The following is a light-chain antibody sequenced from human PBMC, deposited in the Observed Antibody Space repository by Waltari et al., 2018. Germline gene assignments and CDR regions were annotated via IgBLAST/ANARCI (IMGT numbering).Light chain of an antibody. V-gene: IGLV2-11*02. CDR2: EVN. Sequence: QSALTQPLPVSGSPGQSVILYCTGTSSYVGWYNYLSWYQQHPGKAPKLMINEVNKRPSGVPYRFSGSKSGNTASLTISGLQGEDEADYYCCSYAGSYAYVFGTGTKVTVL. J-gene: IGLJ1*01. CDR1: SSYVGWYNY. CDR3: CSYAGSYAYV.